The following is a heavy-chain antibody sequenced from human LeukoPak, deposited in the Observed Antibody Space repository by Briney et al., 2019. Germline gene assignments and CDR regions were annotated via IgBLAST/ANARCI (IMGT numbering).Heavy chain of an antibody. CDR3: TTDLPPPHGYSYGYTGVL. J-gene: IGHJ2*01. CDR1: GPSFSNAW. V-gene: IGHV3-15*01. Sequence: GPCLTPSCALAGPSFSNAWTSSARHQPRDGMEWVGCIKSKAPGRTTDYAAPVKGRFTISRDDSKNTLELQMNSLKTEDTAVYYCTTDLPPPHGYSYGYTGVLGGRGTRV. D-gene: IGHD5-18*01. CDR2: IKSKAPGRTT.